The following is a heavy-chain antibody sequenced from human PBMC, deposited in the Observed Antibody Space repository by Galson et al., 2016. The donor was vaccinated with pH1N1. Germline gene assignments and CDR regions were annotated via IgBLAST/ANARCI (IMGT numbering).Heavy chain of an antibody. J-gene: IGHJ6*02. CDR2: ISWNSGNL. Sequence: SLRLSCAASGFTFEDYAMHWVRQVPGKGLEWVSGISWNSGNLDYADAVKGRFTISRDNAKNSLYLQMNSLRAEDTAVYYCARRDDYGQGELGADDYYSGMRVWGQGTTVTVSS. V-gene: IGHV3-9*01. D-gene: IGHD4/OR15-4a*01. CDR1: GFTFEDYA. CDR3: ARRDDYGQGELGADDYYSGMRV.